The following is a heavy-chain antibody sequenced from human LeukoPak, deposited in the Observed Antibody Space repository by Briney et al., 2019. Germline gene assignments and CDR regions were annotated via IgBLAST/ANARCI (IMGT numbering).Heavy chain of an antibody. V-gene: IGHV3-33*06. CDR2: IWRDGNNR. J-gene: IGHJ6*03. CDR1: GLTLSPYC. CDR3: AKWVTSMDV. D-gene: IGHD4-23*01. Sequence: GRSLRLSCAASGLTLSPYCGHWIRQAPGKGLEWVAVIWRDGNNRFYAESVRARFTIPRDYSENTVYPQMNIPRAEDTARYFSAKWVTSMDVCVKGTTVTVYS.